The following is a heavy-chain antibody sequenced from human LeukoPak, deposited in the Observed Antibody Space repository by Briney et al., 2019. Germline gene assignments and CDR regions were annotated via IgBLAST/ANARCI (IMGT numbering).Heavy chain of an antibody. Sequence: SSVNDSCKASGGTFSSYAISWVRQAAGKGLEGMGGIIPIFGTANYAQKFQGRVTITADEPTSKAYMELSSLRSEDTAVYYCARDPGMGAVRGYYYFYYMDVWGKGTTVTVSS. CDR3: ARDPGMGAVRGYYYFYYMDV. CDR2: IIPIFGTA. V-gene: IGHV1-69*13. CDR1: GGTFSSYA. D-gene: IGHD1-26*01. J-gene: IGHJ6*03.